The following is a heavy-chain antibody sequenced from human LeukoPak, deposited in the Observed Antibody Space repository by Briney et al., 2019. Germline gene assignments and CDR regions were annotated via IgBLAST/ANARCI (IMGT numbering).Heavy chain of an antibody. J-gene: IGHJ4*02. CDR3: AKFYLENSNFDY. D-gene: IGHD2/OR15-2a*01. Sequence: GGSLSLSCAASGFTFSSYAMSWVRQASGKGPEWVSAISGSGGSTYYADSVKGRFTISRDNSKNTLYLQMNSLRAEDTAVYYCAKFYLENSNFDYWGQGTLVTVSS. V-gene: IGHV3-23*01. CDR1: GFTFSSYA. CDR2: ISGSGGST.